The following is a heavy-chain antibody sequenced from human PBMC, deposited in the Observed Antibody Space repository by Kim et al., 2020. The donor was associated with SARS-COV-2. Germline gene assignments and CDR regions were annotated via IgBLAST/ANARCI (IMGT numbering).Heavy chain of an antibody. Sequence: GGSLRLSCAASGFTVSSNYMSWVRQAPGKGLEWVSVIYSGGSTYYADSVNGRFTISRDNSKNTLYLQMNSLRAEDTAVYYCARDYPPRDGYGDWGQGTLVTVSS. V-gene: IGHV3-53*01. J-gene: IGHJ4*02. CDR1: GFTVSSNY. CDR2: IYSGGST. D-gene: IGHD5-12*01. CDR3: ARDYPPRDGYGD.